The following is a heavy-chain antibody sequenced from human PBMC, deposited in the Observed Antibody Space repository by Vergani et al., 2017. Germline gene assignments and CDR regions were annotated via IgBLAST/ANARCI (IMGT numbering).Heavy chain of an antibody. Sequence: VQLVESGGGLVKPGGSLRLSCAASGYTFSSYSMHWVRQAPGKGLEWVAVIWYDGSNKYYADSVKGRFTISRDNSKNTLYLQMNSLRAEDTAVYYCARDYGSSWHNEYFQHWGQGTLVTVSS. J-gene: IGHJ1*01. CDR3: ARDYGSSWHNEYFQH. D-gene: IGHD6-13*01. CDR2: IWYDGSNK. V-gene: IGHV3-33*08. CDR1: GYTFSSYS.